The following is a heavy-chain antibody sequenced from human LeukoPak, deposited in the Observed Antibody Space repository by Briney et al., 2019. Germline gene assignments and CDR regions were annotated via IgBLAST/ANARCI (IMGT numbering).Heavy chain of an antibody. CDR2: IYYSGST. V-gene: IGHV4-59*01. J-gene: IGHJ5*02. CDR3: ARDRTPYYDFWSGNNWFDP. Sequence: SETLSLTCTVSGGSISSYYWSWIRQPPGKGLEWIGYIYYSGSTNYNPSLKSRVTISVDTSKNQFSLKLSSVTAADTAVYYCARDRTPYYDFWSGNNWFDPWGQGTLVTVSS. D-gene: IGHD3-3*01. CDR1: GGSISSYY.